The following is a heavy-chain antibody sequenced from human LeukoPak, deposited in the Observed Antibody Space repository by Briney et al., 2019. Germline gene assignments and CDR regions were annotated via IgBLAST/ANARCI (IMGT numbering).Heavy chain of an antibody. J-gene: IGHJ4*02. D-gene: IGHD5-24*01. CDR2: ISGNDGST. CDR1: GFTFSSYA. Sequence: GGSLRLSCAASGFTFSSYAMSWVRQAPEKGLEWVSVISGNDGSTYYADSVKGRFTISRDNSKNTLYLQMNSLRPEDTAVFYCARGQYTDGLSYWGQGTLVTVSS. V-gene: IGHV3-23*01. CDR3: ARGQYTDGLSY.